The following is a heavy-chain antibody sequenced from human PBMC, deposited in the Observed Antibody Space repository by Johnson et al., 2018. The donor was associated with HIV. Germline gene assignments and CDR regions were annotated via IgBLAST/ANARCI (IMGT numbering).Heavy chain of an antibody. Sequence: MLLVESGGGLVQPGGSLRLSCAASGFTVRKGLEWVSGINWSGGGTAYADSVKGRFTVSSDNAKNSLYLQINSLRAEDTTLYYCARAMYYYDTSGYLIRPRAFDIWGQGTVVTVSS. CDR3: ARAMYYYDTSGYLIRPRAFDI. CDR2: INWSGGGT. CDR1: GFTV. J-gene: IGHJ3*02. V-gene: IGHV3-20*04. D-gene: IGHD3-22*01.